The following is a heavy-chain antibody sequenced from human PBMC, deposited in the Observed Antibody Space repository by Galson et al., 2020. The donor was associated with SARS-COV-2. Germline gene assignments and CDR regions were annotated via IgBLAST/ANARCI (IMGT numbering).Heavy chain of an antibody. J-gene: IGHJ5*02. V-gene: IGHV1-2*02. Sequence: GESLKISCKASGYTFTGYYMHWVRQAPGQGLEWMGWINPNSGGTNYAQKFQGRVTMTRDTSISTAYMELSRLRSDDTAVYYCARDLESNFDPWGQGTLVTVSS. CDR3: ARDLESNFDP. CDR2: INPNSGGT. CDR1: GYTFTGYY.